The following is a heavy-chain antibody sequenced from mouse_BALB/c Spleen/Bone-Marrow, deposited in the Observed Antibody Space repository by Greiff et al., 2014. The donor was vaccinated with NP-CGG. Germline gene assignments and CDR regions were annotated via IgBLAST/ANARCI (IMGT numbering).Heavy chain of an antibody. CDR3: VREGAYYGDYDWYFDV. D-gene: IGHD2-13*01. CDR2: IWTGGGT. Sequence: QVQLKDSGPGLVAPSQSLSITCTVSGFSLTSYDINWIRQPPGKGLEWLGVIWTGGGTNYNSAFMSRLSISKDNSKSQVFLKMNSLQTDDTAIYYCVREGAYYGDYDWYFDVWGAGTTVTVSS. V-gene: IGHV2-9-2*01. J-gene: IGHJ1*01. CDR1: GFSLTSYD.